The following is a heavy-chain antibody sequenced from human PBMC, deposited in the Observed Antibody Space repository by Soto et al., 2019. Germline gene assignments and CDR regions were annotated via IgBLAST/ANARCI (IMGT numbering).Heavy chain of an antibody. CDR2: INRDGNST. V-gene: IGHV3-74*01. Sequence: GGSLRLSCAASGLTFSSYWMHWVRQAPGKGLVWVSRINRDGNSTNYADSVKGRFTVSRDNAKNTLYLQMNSLRAEDTAVYYCARGLCGYLDTWSQGTLVTVYS. D-gene: IGHD1-1*01. J-gene: IGHJ5*02. CDR1: GLTFSSYW. CDR3: ARGLCGYLDT.